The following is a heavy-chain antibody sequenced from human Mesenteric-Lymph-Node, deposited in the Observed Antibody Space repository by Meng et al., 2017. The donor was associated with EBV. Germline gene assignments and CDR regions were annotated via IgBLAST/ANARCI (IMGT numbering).Heavy chain of an antibody. Sequence: QSVAEGKKPVASLKVSCKPSVYTVTNLPFHRQRQGPGQGFEWMAWVSAYNGNTENPQKFPGRVAMTTDTSTTTVYMELRSLRPDDTATYYCVRTSVYSSGFSDFWGQGTLVTVSS. CDR2: VSAYNGNT. J-gene: IGHJ4*02. V-gene: IGHV1-18*01. D-gene: IGHD6-19*01. CDR3: VRTSVYSSGFSDF. CDR1: VYTVTNLP.